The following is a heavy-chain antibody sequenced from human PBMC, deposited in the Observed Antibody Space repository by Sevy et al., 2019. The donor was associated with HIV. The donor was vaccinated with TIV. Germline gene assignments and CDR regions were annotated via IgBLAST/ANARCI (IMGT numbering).Heavy chain of an antibody. CDR2: ISSSSSYI. J-gene: IGHJ4*02. D-gene: IGHD3-16*02. CDR3: TREEEDYVWGTSRDLTFFDY. CDR1: GFTFSSYT. V-gene: IGHV3-21*01. Sequence: GGSLRLSCAVSGFTFSSYTMNWVRQAPGKGLEWVSSISSSSSYICYADSVKGRFTISRDNAKNSLYLQMNSLRAEDTAVYYCTREEEDYVWGTSRDLTFFDYWGQGTLVTVSS.